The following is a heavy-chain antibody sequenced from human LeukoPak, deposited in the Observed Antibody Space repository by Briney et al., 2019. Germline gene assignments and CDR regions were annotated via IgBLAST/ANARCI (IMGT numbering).Heavy chain of an antibody. D-gene: IGHD3-16*01. CDR1: GGSIRNYF. J-gene: IGHJ6*02. CDR2: IYTSGSI. V-gene: IGHV4-4*07. Sequence: SETLSLTCSVSGGSIRNYFWSWIRQPAGKGLEWIGRIYTSGSIDYKPSLRSRVTMSVDTSRNQFSLKLTSVTAADTAVYYCAKCQGVMWEYYFYAMDVWGQGTTVTV. CDR3: AKCQGVMWEYYFYAMDV.